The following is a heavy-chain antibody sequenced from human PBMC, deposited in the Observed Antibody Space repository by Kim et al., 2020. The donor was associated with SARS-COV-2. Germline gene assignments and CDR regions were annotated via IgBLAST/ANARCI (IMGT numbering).Heavy chain of an antibody. D-gene: IGHD2-2*01. CDR1: GFTFSSYG. CDR2: IWYDGSNK. V-gene: IGHV3-33*01. J-gene: IGHJ6*02. Sequence: GGSLRLSCAASGFTFSSYGMHWVRQAPGKGLEWVAVIWYDGSNKYYADSVKGRFTISRDNSKNTLYLQMNSLRAEDTAVFYCARDGLRVVVPAAYYYYYYGMDVCGQGATVTVSS. CDR3: ARDGLRVVVPAAYYYYYYGMDV.